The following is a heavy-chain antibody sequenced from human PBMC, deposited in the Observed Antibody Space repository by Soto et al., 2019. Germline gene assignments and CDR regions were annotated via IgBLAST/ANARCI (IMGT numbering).Heavy chain of an antibody. CDR3: ARGRYGDY. J-gene: IGHJ4*02. D-gene: IGHD1-1*01. CDR2: ISAHNGNT. Sequence: QVHLVQTGAKVKKPGASVKVSCKGSGYTFTSYGITWVRQAPGQGLEWMGWISAHNGNTDYAQKLQGRVTVTRDTSTSTAYMELRSLRSDDTAVYYCARGRYGDYWGQGALVTVSS. CDR1: GYTFTSYG. V-gene: IGHV1-18*01.